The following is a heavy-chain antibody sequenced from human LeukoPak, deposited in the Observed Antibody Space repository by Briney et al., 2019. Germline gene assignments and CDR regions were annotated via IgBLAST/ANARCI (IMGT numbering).Heavy chain of an antibody. J-gene: IGHJ4*02. CDR1: GGTFSSYA. V-gene: IGHV1-69*05. CDR3: ARAESREWKLDY. Sequence: ASVKVSCKASGGTFSSYAISWVRQAPGQGLEWMGGIIPIFGTANYAQKFQGRVTITTDESTSTAYMELSSLRSEDSAVYYCARAESREWKLDYWGQGTPVTVSS. CDR2: IIPIFGTA. D-gene: IGHD3-3*01.